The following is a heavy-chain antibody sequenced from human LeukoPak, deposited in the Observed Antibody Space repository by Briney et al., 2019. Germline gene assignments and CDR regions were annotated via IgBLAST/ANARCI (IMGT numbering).Heavy chain of an antibody. CDR2: IGGSGGNT. CDR3: ARDRGAVAATWFDY. J-gene: IGHJ4*02. CDR1: GFIFSSYS. V-gene: IGHV3-23*01. D-gene: IGHD6-19*01. Sequence: GGSLRLSCAASGFIFSSYSMSWVRQAPGKGLEWVSAIGGSGGNTYYADSVKGRFTISRDNAKNSLYLQMDGLRAEDTAVYYCARDRGAVAATWFDYWGQGTLVTVSS.